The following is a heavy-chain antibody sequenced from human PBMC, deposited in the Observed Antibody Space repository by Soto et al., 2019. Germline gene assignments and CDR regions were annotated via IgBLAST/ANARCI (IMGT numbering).Heavy chain of an antibody. CDR2: IIPIFGTA. D-gene: IGHD3-10*01. Sequence: ASVKVSCKASGGTFSSYAISWVRQAPGQGLEWMGGIIPIFGTANYAQKFQGRVTITADESTSTAYMELSSLRSEDTAVYYCARAEAVDYYGSGSFDYWGQGTLVTVSS. CDR3: ARAEAVDYYGSGSFDY. J-gene: IGHJ4*02. CDR1: GGTFSSYA. V-gene: IGHV1-69*13.